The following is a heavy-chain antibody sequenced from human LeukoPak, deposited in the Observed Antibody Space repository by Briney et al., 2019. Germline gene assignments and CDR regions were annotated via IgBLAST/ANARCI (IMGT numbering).Heavy chain of an antibody. CDR3: TRGYSGYGNFDC. D-gene: IGHD5-12*01. J-gene: IGHJ4*02. Sequence: GGSLRLSCAAIGFTSNYWMHWVRQAPGKGLVWVSRISGDGSTTFYADSVKGRFTISRDNSKNTLYLQMNSLRAEDTAVYYCTRGYSGYGNFDCWGQGTPVTVSP. V-gene: IGHV3-74*01. CDR1: GFTSNYW. CDR2: ISGDGSTT.